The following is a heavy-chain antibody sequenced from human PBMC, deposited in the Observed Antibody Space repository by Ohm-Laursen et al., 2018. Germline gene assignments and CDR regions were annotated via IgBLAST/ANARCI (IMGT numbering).Heavy chain of an antibody. CDR2: INHSGST. CDR3: ARVSVLNWFDP. V-gene: IGHV4-34*01. Sequence: GTLSLTCAVYGGSFSGYYWSWIRQPPGKGLEWIGEINHSGSTNYNPSLKSRVTISVDTSKNQFSLKLSSVTAADTAVYYCARVSVLNWFDPWGQGTLVTVSS. J-gene: IGHJ5*02. CDR1: GGSFSGYY.